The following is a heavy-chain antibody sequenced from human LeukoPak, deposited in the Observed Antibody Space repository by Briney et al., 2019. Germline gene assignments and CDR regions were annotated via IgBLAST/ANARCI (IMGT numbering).Heavy chain of an antibody. D-gene: IGHD1-14*01. CDR2: SSYSGST. Sequence: SETLSLTCTVSRGSISGYHWSWIRQPPGKGLEWIGYSSYSGSTKYDPSLESRVTISVDTSKNEFSLSLSSVTAADTAVYYCARHLPPGSGSWHGGIQHWGQGTLVTVSS. V-gene: IGHV4-59*08. CDR3: ARHLPPGSGSWHGGIQH. J-gene: IGHJ1*01. CDR1: RGSISGYH.